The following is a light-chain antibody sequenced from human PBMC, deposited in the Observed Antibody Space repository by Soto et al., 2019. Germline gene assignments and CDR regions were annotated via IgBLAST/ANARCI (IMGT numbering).Light chain of an antibody. Sequence: EIVLTQSPATLSLSPGERATLSCRASQTVSSYLAWYQQKPGQAPRLLVYDASDRATGIPARFIGSGSGTDFALTISSLEPEDFAVYYCQQRRTFGQGTRLEI. CDR1: QTVSSY. V-gene: IGKV3-11*01. CDR2: DAS. J-gene: IGKJ5*01. CDR3: QQRRT.